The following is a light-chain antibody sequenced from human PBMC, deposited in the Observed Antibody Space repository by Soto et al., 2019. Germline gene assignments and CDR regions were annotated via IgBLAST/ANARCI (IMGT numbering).Light chain of an antibody. J-gene: IGKJ1*01. V-gene: IGKV1-5*01. CDR3: QQYHSYSLT. CDR2: DAS. Sequence: DIQIPQSPSTVSAAVGDRVHLTCRASQSISTWLAWYQQKPGKAPNLLIYDASSLESGVPSRFSGSGSGTEFTLTISSLQPDDFATYYCQQYHSYSLTFGQGTKVDIK. CDR1: QSISTW.